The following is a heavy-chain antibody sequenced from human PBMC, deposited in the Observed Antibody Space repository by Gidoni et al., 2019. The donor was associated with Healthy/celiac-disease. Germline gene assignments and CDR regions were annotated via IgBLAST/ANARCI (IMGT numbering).Heavy chain of an antibody. V-gene: IGHV5-10-1*03. Sequence: EVQLVQSGAEVKKPGESLRISCKGSGYSFTSYWISWVRQMPGKGLEWMGRIDPSDSYTNYSPSFQGHVTISADKSISTAYLQWSSLKASDTAMYYCASQRKGLYIVATTRYFQHWGQGTLVTVSS. CDR2: IDPSDSYT. CDR3: ASQRKGLYIVATTRYFQH. D-gene: IGHD5-12*01. J-gene: IGHJ1*01. CDR1: GYSFTSYW.